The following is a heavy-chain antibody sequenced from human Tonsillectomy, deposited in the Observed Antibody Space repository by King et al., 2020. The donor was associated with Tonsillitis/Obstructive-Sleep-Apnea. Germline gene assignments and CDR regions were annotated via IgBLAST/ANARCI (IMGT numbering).Heavy chain of an antibody. CDR2: IFWDGEK. V-gene: IGHV2-5*02. D-gene: IGHD2-15*01. Sequence: ITLKESGPTVVTPPQTLTLTCSVSGFSVNTDAVGVGWIRQPPEKAPEWLALIFWDGEKRYSPSLKSRLTITKDISRTQVVLTMTTMDPVDTATYYCAHSLRRPSCSGGNCYYFDYWGQRTPIAVSS. J-gene: IGHJ4*02. CDR1: GFSVNTDAVG. CDR3: AHSLRRPSCSGGNCYYFDY.